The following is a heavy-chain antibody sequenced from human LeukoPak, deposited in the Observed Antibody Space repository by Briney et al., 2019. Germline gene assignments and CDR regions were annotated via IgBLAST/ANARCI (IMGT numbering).Heavy chain of an antibody. V-gene: IGHV1-46*01. J-gene: IGHJ4*02. CDR3: ARDLSEYSSSSTPDY. CDR2: INPSGGST. Sequence: ASVKVSCKASGYTFTSYYMHWVRQAPGQGLECMGLINPSGGSTSYAQKFQGRVTMTRDTSTSTVYMELSSLRSEDTAVYYCARDLSEYSSSSTPDYWGQGTLVTVSS. D-gene: IGHD6-6*01. CDR1: GYTFTSYY.